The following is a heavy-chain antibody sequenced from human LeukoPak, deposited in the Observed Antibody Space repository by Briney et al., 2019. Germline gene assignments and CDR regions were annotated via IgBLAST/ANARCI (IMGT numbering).Heavy chain of an antibody. Sequence: GGSLRLSCAASGFTFSDYYMSWIRQAPGKGLEWVSYISSSGSTIYYADSVKGRFTISRDNSKNTLYLQMNSLRAEDTAVYYCAKGPDYGDRGSFDYWGQGTLVTVSS. CDR1: GFTFSDYY. D-gene: IGHD4-17*01. CDR2: ISSSGSTI. J-gene: IGHJ4*02. V-gene: IGHV3-11*04. CDR3: AKGPDYGDRGSFDY.